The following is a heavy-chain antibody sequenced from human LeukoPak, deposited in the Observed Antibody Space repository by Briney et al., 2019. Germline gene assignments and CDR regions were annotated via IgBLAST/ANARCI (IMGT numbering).Heavy chain of an antibody. CDR3: ARHRGAAPGEQRDFDY. CDR1: GGSISSSSYY. Sequence: SETLSLTCTVSGGSISSSSYYWGWIRQPPGKGLEWIGSIYYSGSTYYNPSLKRRVTISVDTSKNQFSLKLSSVTAADTAVYYCARHRGAAPGEQRDFDYWGQGTLVTVSS. V-gene: IGHV4-39*01. CDR2: IYYSGST. D-gene: IGHD1-26*01. J-gene: IGHJ4*02.